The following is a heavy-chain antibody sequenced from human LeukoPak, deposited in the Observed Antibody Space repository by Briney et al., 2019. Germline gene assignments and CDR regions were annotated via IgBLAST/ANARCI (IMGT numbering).Heavy chain of an antibody. CDR1: GYTFTRYG. CDR2: ISTYNGDT. D-gene: IGHD6-19*01. CDR3: ARLSGYSSGWGGRFDY. V-gene: IGHV1-18*01. Sequence: GASVKVSCKASGYTFTRYGISWVRQAPGQGLEWTGWISTYNGDTKNAQMLQGRITMTTDTSTSTAYMELRSLRSDDTAVYYCARLSGYSSGWGGRFDYWGQGTLVTVSS. J-gene: IGHJ4*02.